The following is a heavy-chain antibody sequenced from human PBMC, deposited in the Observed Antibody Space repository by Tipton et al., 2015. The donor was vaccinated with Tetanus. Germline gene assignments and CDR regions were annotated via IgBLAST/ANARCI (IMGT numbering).Heavy chain of an antibody. V-gene: IGHV3-7*01. Sequence: SLRLSCVASGFPFSDFAMTWVRQAPGKGLEWVANINRDGSDKYYVDSVKGRFTISRDEAKNSLYLQMGSLRVGDTAVYYCARDRGEDWTNFYYMDVWGKGATVTVSS. CDR1: GFPFSDFA. J-gene: IGHJ6*03. D-gene: IGHD3/OR15-3a*01. CDR2: INRDGSDK. CDR3: ARDRGEDWTNFYYMDV.